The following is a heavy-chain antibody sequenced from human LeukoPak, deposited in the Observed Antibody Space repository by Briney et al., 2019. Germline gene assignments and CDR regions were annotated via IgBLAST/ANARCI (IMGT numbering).Heavy chain of an antibody. CDR1: AYNFTNSG. D-gene: IGHD5-12*01. CDR2: ISAYYDKT. Sequence: ASVTVSCKASAYNFTNSGISGVRQAPGQGLEWMGWISAYYDKTYYAQKFRDRVTMTTDRSTSTAYMDLRSLKSDDTAVYYCAKSGAATISKGFDSWGQGTLVTVSS. V-gene: IGHV1-18*01. J-gene: IGHJ4*02. CDR3: AKSGAATISKGFDS.